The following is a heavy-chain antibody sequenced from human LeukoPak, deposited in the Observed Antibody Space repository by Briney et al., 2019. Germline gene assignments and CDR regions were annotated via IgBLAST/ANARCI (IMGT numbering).Heavy chain of an antibody. D-gene: IGHD2-2*01. CDR1: GYTFTGYY. CDR3: ATIADIVVLPAAKPDAFDI. Sequence: ASVKVSCKASGYTFTGYYMHWVRQAPGQGLEWMGWINPNSGGTNYAQKFQGRVTMTRDTSISTAYMELSRLRSDDTAVYYCATIADIVVLPAAKPDAFDIWGQGTMVTVSS. J-gene: IGHJ3*02. V-gene: IGHV1-2*02. CDR2: INPNSGGT.